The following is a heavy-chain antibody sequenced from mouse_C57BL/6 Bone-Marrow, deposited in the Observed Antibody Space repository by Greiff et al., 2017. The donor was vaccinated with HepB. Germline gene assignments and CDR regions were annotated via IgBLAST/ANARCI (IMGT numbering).Heavy chain of an antibody. Sequence: QVQLQQPGAELVKPGASVKVSCKASGYTFTSYWMHWVKQRPGQGLEWIGRIHPSDSDTNYNQKFKGKATLTVNKSSSTAYMQLSSLTSEDSSVYYGATSYYSNAWFAYWGQGTLVTVSA. D-gene: IGHD2-5*01. CDR3: ATSYYSNAWFAY. CDR1: GYTFTSYW. CDR2: IHPSDSDT. V-gene: IGHV1-74*01. J-gene: IGHJ3*01.